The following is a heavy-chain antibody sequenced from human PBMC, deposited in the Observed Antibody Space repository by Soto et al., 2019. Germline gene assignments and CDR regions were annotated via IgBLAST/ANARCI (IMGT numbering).Heavy chain of an antibody. CDR2: IYYSGST. Sequence: QVQLQESGPGLVKPSETLSLTCTVSGGSISSYYWSWIRQPPGKGLEWIGYIYYSGSTNYNPSLKSRVTISVDTSKNQFSLKRISVTAADTAVYYCARALILTGYYIHDAFDIWGQGTMVTVSS. CDR1: GGSISSYY. D-gene: IGHD3-9*01. J-gene: IGHJ3*02. CDR3: ARALILTGYYIHDAFDI. V-gene: IGHV4-59*01.